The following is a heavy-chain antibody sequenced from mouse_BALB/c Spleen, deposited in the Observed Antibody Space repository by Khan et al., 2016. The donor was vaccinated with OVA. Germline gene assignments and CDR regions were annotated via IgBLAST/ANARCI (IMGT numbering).Heavy chain of an antibody. V-gene: IGHV1-9*01. Sequence: QVQLKQPGAELMKPGASVKISCKATGYTFSSYWIEWVKQRPGHGLEWIGEILPGTGSADYTEKFKGKATFTADTSSNTAYMHLSSLTSEDSAVYYCARGYFFDYWGQGTTLTVSS. CDR2: ILPGTGSA. J-gene: IGHJ2*01. CDR3: ARGYFFDY. D-gene: IGHD1-1*01. CDR1: GYTFSSYW.